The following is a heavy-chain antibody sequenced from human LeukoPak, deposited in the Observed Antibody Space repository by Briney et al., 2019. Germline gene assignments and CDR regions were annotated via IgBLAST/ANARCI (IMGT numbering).Heavy chain of an antibody. CDR2: TNHSGST. CDR1: GGSFSGYY. CDR3: ARGLVPGWYFDY. D-gene: IGHD2-8*01. V-gene: IGHV4-34*01. J-gene: IGHJ4*02. Sequence: SETLSLTCAVYGGSFSGYYWSWIRQPPGKGLEWIGETNHSGSTNYNPSLKSRVTISVDTSKNQFSLKLSSVTAADTAVYYCARGLVPGWYFDYWGQGTLVTVSS.